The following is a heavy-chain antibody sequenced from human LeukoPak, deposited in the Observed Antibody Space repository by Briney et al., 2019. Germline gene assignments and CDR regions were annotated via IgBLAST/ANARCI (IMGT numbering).Heavy chain of an antibody. Sequence: ASVKVSCKASGYTFTSYDINWVRQATGQGLEWMGWMNPNSGNTGYAQKFQGRVTMTRNTAISTAYMVLSSVRSEDTAVYYCARGRGITIFGVVIQRDWFDPWGQGTLVTVSS. CDR3: ARGRGITIFGVVIQRDWFDP. D-gene: IGHD3-3*01. V-gene: IGHV1-8*01. CDR2: MNPNSGNT. J-gene: IGHJ5*02. CDR1: GYTFTSYD.